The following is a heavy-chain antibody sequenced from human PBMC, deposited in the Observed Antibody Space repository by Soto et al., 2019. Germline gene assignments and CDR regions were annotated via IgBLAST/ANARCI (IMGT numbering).Heavy chain of an antibody. D-gene: IGHD2-21*02. V-gene: IGHV1-18*04. Sequence: GESLKISCKGSGYSFTSYGISWVRQAPGQGLEWMGWISAYNGNTNYAQKLQGRVTMTTDTSTSTAYMELRSLRSDDTAVYYCERDPLYCGGDCYYSYWGQGTLVTVSS. CDR2: ISAYNGNT. CDR1: GYSFTSYG. J-gene: IGHJ4*02. CDR3: ERDPLYCGGDCYYSY.